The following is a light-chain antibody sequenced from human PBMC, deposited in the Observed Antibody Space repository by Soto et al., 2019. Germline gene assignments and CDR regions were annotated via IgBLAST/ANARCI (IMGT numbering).Light chain of an antibody. CDR2: DVS. J-gene: IGLJ1*01. V-gene: IGLV2-14*01. CDR1: SSDGGGYNY. CDR3: SSYTSSRTRV. Sequence: QSVLTQPASVSGSPGQSITISCTGTSSDGGGYNYVSWYQQHPGKAPKLMIYDVSNRPSGVSNRFSGSKSGNTASLSISGLQAEDEADYYCSSYTSSRTRVFGTGTTVTVL.